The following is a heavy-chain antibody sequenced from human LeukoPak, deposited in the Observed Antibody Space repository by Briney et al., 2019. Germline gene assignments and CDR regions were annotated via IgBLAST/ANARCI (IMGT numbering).Heavy chain of an antibody. D-gene: IGHD2-2*01. J-gene: IGHJ6*03. Sequence: ASVKVSCKASGYTFTGYYMHWVRQAPGQGLEWMGWINPNSGGTNCAQKFQGRVTMTRDTSISTAYMELSRLRSDDTAVYYCARGFPGYCSSTSCYPPYYYYYMDVWGKGITVTVSS. CDR2: INPNSGGT. CDR3: ARGFPGYCSSTSCYPPYYYYYMDV. CDR1: GYTFTGYY. V-gene: IGHV1-2*02.